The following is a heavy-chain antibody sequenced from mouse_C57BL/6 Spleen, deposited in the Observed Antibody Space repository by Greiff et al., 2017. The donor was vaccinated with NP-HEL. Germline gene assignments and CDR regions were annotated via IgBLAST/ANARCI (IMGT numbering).Heavy chain of an antibody. V-gene: IGHV1-80*01. J-gene: IGHJ4*01. D-gene: IGHD1-1*01. CDR3: ARFSYDYAMDY. CDR1: GYAFSSYS. CDR2: IYPGGGDT. Sequence: VQLQQSGAELVKPGASVKISCKASGYAFSSYSMNWVKPRPGKGLGWIGQIYPGGGDTKYNRKFKGKATLTADKSSSTAYMQLSSLTAEDSAVYFCARFSYDYAMDYWGQGTSVTVSS.